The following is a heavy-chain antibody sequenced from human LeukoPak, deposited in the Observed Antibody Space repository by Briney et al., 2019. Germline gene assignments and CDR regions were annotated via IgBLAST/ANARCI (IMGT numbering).Heavy chain of an antibody. CDR3: ARLSHSSSWYPNWFDP. CDR2: IYYSGRT. D-gene: IGHD6-13*01. J-gene: IGHJ5*02. Sequence: SETLSLTCTVSGGSISSSSYYWGWIRQPPGKGLEWIGSIYYSGRTYYNPSLKSRVTISVDTSKNQFSLKLSSVTAADTAVYYCARLSHSSSWYPNWFDPWGQGTLVTVSS. V-gene: IGHV4-39*01. CDR1: GGSISSSSYY.